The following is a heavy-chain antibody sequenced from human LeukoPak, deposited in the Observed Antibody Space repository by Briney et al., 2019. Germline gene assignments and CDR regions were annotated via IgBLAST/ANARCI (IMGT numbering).Heavy chain of an antibody. CDR1: GYTFTGYY. D-gene: IGHD3-3*01. V-gene: IGHV1-2*02. J-gene: IGHJ4*02. Sequence: ASVKVSCKASGYTFTGYYMHWVRLAPGQGLEWMGWINPKNGGANYARKFQGRVSMTRDTSTGTVYMELSSLRSEDTAVYYCARGRGITIFGEGDYWGQGTLVTVSS. CDR2: INPKNGGA. CDR3: ARGRGITIFGEGDY.